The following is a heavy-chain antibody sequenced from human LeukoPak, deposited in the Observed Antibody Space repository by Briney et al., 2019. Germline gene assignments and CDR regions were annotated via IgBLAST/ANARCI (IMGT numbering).Heavy chain of an antibody. CDR3: ARVLLTGTTRVNYYSGMDV. J-gene: IGHJ6*02. D-gene: IGHD1-20*01. Sequence: SETLSLTCTVSGGSISSYYWSWIRQPPGKALKWIGYIDYIGSTNYNPSLKSRAPISVDTYKHQFSLKLSSVTAADTAVYYCARVLLTGTTRVNYYSGMDVWGQGTTVTVSS. CDR2: IDYIGST. V-gene: IGHV4-59*13. CDR1: GGSISSYY.